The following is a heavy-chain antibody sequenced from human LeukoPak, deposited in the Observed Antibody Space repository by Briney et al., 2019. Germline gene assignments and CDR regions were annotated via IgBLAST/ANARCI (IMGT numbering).Heavy chain of an antibody. CDR3: ARGRAIFGVAVYYFDY. D-gene: IGHD3-3*01. CDR2: MNPNSGNT. CDR1: GYTSTSYD. Sequence: ASVKASCKASGYTSTSYDINWVRQATGQGLEWMGWMNPNSGNTGYAQKFQGRVTMTRNTSISTAYMELSSLRSEDTAVYYCARGRAIFGVAVYYFDYWGQGTLVTVSS. J-gene: IGHJ4*02. V-gene: IGHV1-8*01.